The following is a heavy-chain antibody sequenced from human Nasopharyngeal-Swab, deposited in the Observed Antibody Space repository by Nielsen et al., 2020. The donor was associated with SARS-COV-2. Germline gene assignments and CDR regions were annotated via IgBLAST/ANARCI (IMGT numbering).Heavy chain of an antibody. J-gene: IGHJ4*02. CDR3: VRRAFSASYFYFDY. CDR2: IYPADSDS. D-gene: IGHD1-26*01. Sequence: GESLKISCKGSGYIFTSYWIGWVRQMPGKGLEWMGIIYPADSDSRYSLFFQGQVSISVDKSISTAYLQWNTLKASDTAIYYCVRRAFSASYFYFDYWGPGTLVTVSS. CDR1: GYIFTSYW. V-gene: IGHV5-51*01.